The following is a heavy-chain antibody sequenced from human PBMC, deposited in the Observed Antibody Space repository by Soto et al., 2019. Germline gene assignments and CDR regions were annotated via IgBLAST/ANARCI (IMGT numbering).Heavy chain of an antibody. D-gene: IGHD5-18*01. Sequence: RGSPTLSRAPPGFPFGSYWMHWVRQAPGKGLVWVSRINSDGSSTSYADSVKGRFTISRDNAKNTLYLQMNGLRVEDAAVYYCTRQSWVQEWLDYYYGMDVWGQGT. CDR2: INSDGSST. J-gene: IGHJ6*02. CDR3: TRQSWVQEWLDYYYGMDV. V-gene: IGHV3-74*01. CDR1: GFPFGSYW.